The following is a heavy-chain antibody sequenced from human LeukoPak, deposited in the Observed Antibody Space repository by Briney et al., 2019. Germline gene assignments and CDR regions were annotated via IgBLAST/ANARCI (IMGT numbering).Heavy chain of an antibody. D-gene: IGHD6-19*01. CDR1: EFTFSNSA. Sequence: GGSLRLSCAASEFTFSNSAMSWVRQAPGKGLEWVSTLSGSGITTYYADSVKGRFTISRDNSKNTLYLQMNSLRAEDTAVYYCAKGIYSSGWSYFDYWGHGTLVTVSS. CDR2: LSGSGITT. CDR3: AKGIYSSGWSYFDY. V-gene: IGHV3-23*01. J-gene: IGHJ4*01.